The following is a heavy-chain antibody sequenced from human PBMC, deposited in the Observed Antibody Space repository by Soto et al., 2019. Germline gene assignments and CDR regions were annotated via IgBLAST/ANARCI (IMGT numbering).Heavy chain of an antibody. V-gene: IGHV3-23*01. Sequence: EVQLLESGGGLVQPGGSLRLSCAVSGFSFRSSPMSWVRRAPGKGLEWVSGINGGDDSKHYAESVRGRFTITRDHSKNTLRPQMNTLRDEDTAIYYCARESHWGIISATDAQWGQGTLVTVSS. CDR1: GFSFRSSP. CDR3: ARESHWGIISATDAQ. CDR2: INGGDDSK. D-gene: IGHD3-16*01. J-gene: IGHJ4*02.